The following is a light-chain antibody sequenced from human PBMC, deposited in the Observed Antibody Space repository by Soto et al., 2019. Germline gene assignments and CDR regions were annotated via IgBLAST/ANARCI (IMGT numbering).Light chain of an antibody. J-gene: IGLJ1*01. CDR2: DVS. Sequence: QSALTQPRSVSGSPGQPATTPCPGPSSNVGGYNYVSWYQQHPDKAPKLMIYDVSKRPSGVPDRFSGSKSGNTASLTISGLQAEDEADYYCCSYVGSYTYVFGTGTKVTVL. CDR1: SSNVGGYNY. V-gene: IGLV2-11*01. CDR3: CSYVGSYTYV.